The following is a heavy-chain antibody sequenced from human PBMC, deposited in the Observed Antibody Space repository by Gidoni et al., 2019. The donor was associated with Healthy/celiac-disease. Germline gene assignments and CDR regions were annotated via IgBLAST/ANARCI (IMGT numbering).Heavy chain of an antibody. D-gene: IGHD3-3*01. CDR3: AKDVSFGVVINVDY. CDR2: ISGSGGST. J-gene: IGHJ4*02. V-gene: IGHV3-23*01. Sequence: EVQLLESGGGLVQPGGSLRLSCSASGFTFSSYAMSWVRQAPGKGLEWVSAISGSGGSTYYADSVKGRFTISRDNSKNTLYLQMNSLRAEDTAVYYCAKDVSFGVVINVDYWGQGTLVTVSS. CDR1: GFTFSSYA.